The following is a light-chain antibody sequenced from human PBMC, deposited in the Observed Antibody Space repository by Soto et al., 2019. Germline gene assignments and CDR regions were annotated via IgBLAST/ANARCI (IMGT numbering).Light chain of an antibody. CDR3: QQYDNLPLT. V-gene: IGKV1-33*01. Sequence: DSHMTHSPSSLSASVVDIVTITCPASQDITNYLNWYQQKPGKAPKLLIYDASNLETGVPSRFSGSGSGTDFTFTISSLQPEDIATYYCQQYDNLPLTFGHGTKVDIK. CDR1: QDITNY. J-gene: IGKJ3*01. CDR2: DAS.